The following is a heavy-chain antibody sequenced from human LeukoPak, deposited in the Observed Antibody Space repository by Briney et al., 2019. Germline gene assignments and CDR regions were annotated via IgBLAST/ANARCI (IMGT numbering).Heavy chain of an antibody. CDR1: GFTFSSYW. CDR2: INSDGSST. CDR3: ARVRGLKWYSFYYYYMDV. V-gene: IGHV3-74*01. D-gene: IGHD5-18*01. Sequence: GGSLRLSCAASGFTFSSYWMHWVRQAPGKGLVWVSRINSDGSSTIYADSVKGRFTISRDNAKNTLYLQMNSLRAEDTAVYYCARVRGLKWYSFYYYYMDVWGKGTTVTISS. J-gene: IGHJ6*03.